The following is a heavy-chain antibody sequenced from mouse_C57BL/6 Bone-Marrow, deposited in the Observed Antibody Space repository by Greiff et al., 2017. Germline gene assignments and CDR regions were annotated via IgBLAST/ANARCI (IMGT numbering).Heavy chain of an antibody. CDR2: ISNLAYSI. V-gene: IGHV5-15*01. D-gene: IGHD1-3*01. CDR1: GFTFSDYG. CDR3: ARLSSVAY. Sequence: EVKLVESGGGLVQPGGSLKLSCAASGFTFSDYGMAWVRQAPRKGPEWVAFISNLAYSIYYADTVTGRFTISRENAKNTLYLEMSSLRSEDTAMYYCARLSSVAYWGQGTLVTVSA. J-gene: IGHJ3*01.